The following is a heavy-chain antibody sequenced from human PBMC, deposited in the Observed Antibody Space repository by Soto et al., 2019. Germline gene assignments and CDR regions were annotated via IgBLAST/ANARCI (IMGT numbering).Heavy chain of an antibody. D-gene: IGHD6-13*01. CDR1: GGSVSSNSYS. Sequence: SETLSLTCTVSGGSVSSNSYSWGWIRQSPGKGLEWIGIIYSTENTYYHPSLLSRVTISMDTSKNQFSLRLTSVTAADTAVYYCARSSGYSSSRFDYWGQGILVTVSS. CDR3: ARSSGYSSSRFDY. J-gene: IGHJ4*02. V-gene: IGHV4-39*01. CDR2: IYSTENT.